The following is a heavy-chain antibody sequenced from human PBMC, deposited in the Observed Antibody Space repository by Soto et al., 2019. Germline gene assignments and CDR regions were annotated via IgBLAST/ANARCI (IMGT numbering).Heavy chain of an antibody. J-gene: IGHJ3*02. CDR1: GFPFSSYW. CDR2: IKQDGSEK. V-gene: IGHV3-7*03. D-gene: IGHD1-1*01. Sequence: QLGGSLRLSCAASGFPFSSYWMSWVRQAPGKGLEWVANIKQDGSEKYYVDSVKGRFTISRDNAKNSLYLQMNSLRAEDTAVYYCAREYSVWNDEAFDIWGQGTMVTVSS. CDR3: AREYSVWNDEAFDI.